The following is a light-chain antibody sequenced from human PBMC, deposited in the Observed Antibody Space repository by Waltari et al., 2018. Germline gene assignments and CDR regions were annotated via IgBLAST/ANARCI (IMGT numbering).Light chain of an antibody. CDR2: DVS. CDR3: CSFTSSSTWV. J-gene: IGLJ3*02. CDR1: TSDLGGYNY. V-gene: IGLV2-14*03. Sequence: QSALTQPASVSGSPGQSITISCTGTTSDLGGYNYVSWYQQHPGQAPKLIIFDVSSRPSVVSSRFSGSKSANSASLIISGLQAEDEADYYCCSFTSSSTWVFGGGTKLTVL.